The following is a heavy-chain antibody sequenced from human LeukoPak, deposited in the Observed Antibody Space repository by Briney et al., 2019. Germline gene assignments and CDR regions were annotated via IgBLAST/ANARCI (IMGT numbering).Heavy chain of an antibody. CDR1: GFTFDDYG. Sequence: GGSLRLSCAASGFTFDDYGMSWVRQAPGKGLEWVSSISSSSSYIYYADSVKGRFTISRDNAKNTLYLQMNSLRAEDTAVYYCATSHVWGQGSLVTVSS. CDR2: ISSSSSYI. J-gene: IGHJ4*02. V-gene: IGHV3-21*01. CDR3: ATSHV.